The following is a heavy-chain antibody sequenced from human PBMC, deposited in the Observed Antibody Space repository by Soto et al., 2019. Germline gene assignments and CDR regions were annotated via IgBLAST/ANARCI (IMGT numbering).Heavy chain of an antibody. Sequence: ASETLSLTCAVYGGSFSGYYWSWIRQPPGKGLEWIGEINHSGSTNYNPSLKSRVTISVDTSKNQFSLKLSSVTAADTAVYYCARARVDTAMVTADYYGMDVWGQGTTVTVSS. CDR2: INHSGST. CDR3: ARARVDTAMVTADYYGMDV. CDR1: GGSFSGYY. J-gene: IGHJ6*02. D-gene: IGHD5-18*01. V-gene: IGHV4-34*01.